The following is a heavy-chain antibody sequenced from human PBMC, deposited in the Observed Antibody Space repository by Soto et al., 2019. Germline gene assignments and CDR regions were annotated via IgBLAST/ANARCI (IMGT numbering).Heavy chain of an antibody. CDR1: GGSISSSSYY. CDR2: IYYSGST. D-gene: IGHD3-16*02. Sequence: SETLYLTCTVSGGSISSSSYYWGWIRQPPGKGLEWIGSIYYSGSTYYNQSLKSRVTISVDKSKNQISLKLSSVTAADTALYYCASHLAGVWGSYRSYTLDYWGQGTLVTVS. CDR3: ASHLAGVWGSYRSYTLDY. V-gene: IGHV4-39*01. J-gene: IGHJ4*02.